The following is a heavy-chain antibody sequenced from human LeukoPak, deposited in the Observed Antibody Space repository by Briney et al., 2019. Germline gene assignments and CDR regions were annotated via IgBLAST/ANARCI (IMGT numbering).Heavy chain of an antibody. CDR1: GFTFSSYS. CDR3: ARDRSGCYGY. D-gene: IGHD1-26*01. J-gene: IGHJ4*02. V-gene: IGHV3-21*01. CDR2: ISSSSSYI. Sequence: GGALRLSCAASGFTFSSYSMNWVRQAPGKGLEWVSSISSSSSYIYYADSVKGRFTISRDNAKNSLYLQMNSLRAEDTAVYYCARDRSGCYGYWGQGTLVTVSS.